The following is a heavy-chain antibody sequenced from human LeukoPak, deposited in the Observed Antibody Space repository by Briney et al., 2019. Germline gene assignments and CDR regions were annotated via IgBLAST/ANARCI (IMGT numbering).Heavy chain of an antibody. V-gene: IGHV4-39*01. D-gene: IGHD3-16*01. Sequence: SETLSLTCTVSGDSISSTPHHWGWIRQTPEMGLAWIGYIHDSGTTYYNPSFKIRLTISVDTSKNQFSLKLSSVNAADTAVYYCARRKGGKAAFCIRGRGTMVTVSS. J-gene: IGHJ3*02. CDR1: GDSISSTPHH. CDR2: IHDSGTT. CDR3: ARRKGGKAAFCI.